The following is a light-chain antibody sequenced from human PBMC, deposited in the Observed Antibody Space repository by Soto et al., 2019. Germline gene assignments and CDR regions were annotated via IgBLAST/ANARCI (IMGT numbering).Light chain of an antibody. V-gene: IGLV2-14*03. CDR3: SSYTVSSTYV. Sequence: QSALTQPASVSGSPGQSIAISCTGTSSDVGAYNFVSWYQQHPGRAPKLIIYDVSNRLSGVSNRFSGSKSGNTASLTISGLQAEDEADYYCSSYTVSSTYVFGGGTNVTVL. CDR1: SSDVGAYNF. CDR2: DVS. J-gene: IGLJ1*01.